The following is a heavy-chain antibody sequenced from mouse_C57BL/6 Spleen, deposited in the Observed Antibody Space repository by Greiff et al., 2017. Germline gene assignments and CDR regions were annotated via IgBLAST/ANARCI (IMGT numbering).Heavy chain of an antibody. CDR2: ISSGSSTI. V-gene: IGHV5-17*01. CDR3: ARGVFITTVVARGYFDY. J-gene: IGHJ2*01. Sequence: EVQGVESGGGLVKPGGSLKLSCAASGFTFSDYGMHWVRQAPEKGLEWVAYISSGSSTIYYADTVKGRFTISRDHAKNTLFLQMTSLRSEDTAMYYCARGVFITTVVARGYFDYWGQGTTLTVSS. D-gene: IGHD1-1*01. CDR1: GFTFSDYG.